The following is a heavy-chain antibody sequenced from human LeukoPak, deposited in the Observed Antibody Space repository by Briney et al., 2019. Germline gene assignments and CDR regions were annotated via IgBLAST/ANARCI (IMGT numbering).Heavy chain of an antibody. V-gene: IGHV1-18*01. J-gene: IGHJ4*02. Sequence: ASVKVSCKASGYTFTSYGISWVRQAPGQGLEGMGWISAYNGNTNYAQKLKGRVTMTTDTSTSTAYMELRSLRSDDTAVYYCARGLRDGYNFGLDYWGQGTLVTVSS. D-gene: IGHD5-24*01. CDR2: ISAYNGNT. CDR3: ARGLRDGYNFGLDY. CDR1: GYTFTSYG.